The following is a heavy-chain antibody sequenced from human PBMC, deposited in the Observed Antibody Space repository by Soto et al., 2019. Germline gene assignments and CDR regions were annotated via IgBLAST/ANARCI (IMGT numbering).Heavy chain of an antibody. J-gene: IGHJ3*02. D-gene: IGHD6-13*01. V-gene: IGHV1-69*01. Sequence: QVQLVQSGAEVKKPGSSVKVSCKASGGTFSTYVISWVRQAPGQGLEWMGGIIPIFGTANYAKKFQGRVTITADESTTTAYMELSSLRSEDTAVYSCASAGLIYAFDTWGQGTMVTVSS. CDR1: GGTFSTYV. CDR2: IIPIFGTA. CDR3: ASAGLIYAFDT.